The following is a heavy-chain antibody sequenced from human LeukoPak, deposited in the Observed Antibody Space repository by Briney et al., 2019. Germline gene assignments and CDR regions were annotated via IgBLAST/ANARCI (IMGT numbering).Heavy chain of an antibody. Sequence: SETLSLTCTVSGGSISSSSYYWGWIRQPPGKGLEWIGSIYYSGSTYYNPSLKGRVTISVDTSKNQFSLKLSSVTAADTAVYYCGGLYSGSYYQYFQHWGQGTLVAVSS. D-gene: IGHD1-26*01. CDR2: IYYSGST. J-gene: IGHJ1*01. CDR3: GGLYSGSYYQYFQH. CDR1: GGSISSSSYY. V-gene: IGHV4-39*01.